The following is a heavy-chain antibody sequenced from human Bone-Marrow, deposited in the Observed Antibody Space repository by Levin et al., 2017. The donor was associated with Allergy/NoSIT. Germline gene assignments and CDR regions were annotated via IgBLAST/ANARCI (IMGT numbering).Heavy chain of an antibody. V-gene: IGHV1-46*01. CDR3: AGYREGLAVAGREGFDY. D-gene: IGHD6-19*01. J-gene: IGHJ4*02. CDR1: GYTFTTYY. Sequence: ASVKVSCKASGYTFTTYYLHWVRQAPGQGLEWMGVINPSGGTNNYAQKFQGRVTMTRDTSTSTVYMELSSLTSEDTAVYFCAGYREGLAVAGREGFDYWGQGTLVTVSS. CDR2: INPSGGTN.